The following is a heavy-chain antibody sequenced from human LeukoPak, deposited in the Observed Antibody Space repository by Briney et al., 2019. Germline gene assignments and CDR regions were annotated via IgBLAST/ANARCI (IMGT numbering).Heavy chain of an antibody. CDR2: ISYDGSNK. D-gene: IGHD3-22*01. CDR3: AKDPSGVYDSSGYYYGRWAFDI. J-gene: IGHJ3*02. V-gene: IGHV3-30*18. CDR1: GFTFSSYG. Sequence: PGGSLRLPCAASGFTFSSYGMHWVRQAPGKGLEWVAVISYDGSNKYYADSVKGRFTISRDNSKNTLYLQMNSLRAEDTAAYYCAKDPSGVYDSSGYYYGRWAFDIWGQGTMVTVSS.